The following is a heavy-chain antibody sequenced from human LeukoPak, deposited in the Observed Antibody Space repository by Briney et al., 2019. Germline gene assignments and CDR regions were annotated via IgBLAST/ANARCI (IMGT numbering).Heavy chain of an antibody. D-gene: IGHD6-13*01. Sequence: GGSLRLSCAASGFTFSGSAMHWVRQASRKGLEWVGRIRSKSNSYATAYAAPVKGRLTISSDDSKNKAYLQMNSLKTEDTAVYYCTSPYSSSLNWFDPWGQGTLVTVSS. CDR1: GFTFSGSA. V-gene: IGHV3-73*01. J-gene: IGHJ5*02. CDR2: IRSKSNSYAT. CDR3: TSPYSSSLNWFDP.